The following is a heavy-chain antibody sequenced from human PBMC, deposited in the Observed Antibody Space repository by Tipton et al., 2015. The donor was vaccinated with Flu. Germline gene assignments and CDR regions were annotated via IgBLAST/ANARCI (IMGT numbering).Heavy chain of an antibody. CDR1: GFIFSTYG. CDR2: IWYDGSNK. J-gene: IGHJ5*01. Sequence: SLRLSCAASGFIFSTYGMHWVRQAPGKGLEWVAVIWYDGSNKYYADSVKGRFTISRDNSKNMVYLQMNSLRAEDTAVYYCARRDYSNYVSVPKNWFDSWGQGILVTVSS. D-gene: IGHD4-11*01. V-gene: IGHV3-33*01. CDR3: ARRDYSNYVSVPKNWFDS.